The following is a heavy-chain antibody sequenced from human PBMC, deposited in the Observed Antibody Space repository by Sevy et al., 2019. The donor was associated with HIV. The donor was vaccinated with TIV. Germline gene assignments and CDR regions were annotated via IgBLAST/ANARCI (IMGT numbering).Heavy chain of an antibody. D-gene: IGHD4-17*01. CDR1: GFRFSSYE. J-gene: IGHJ4*02. V-gene: IGHV3-48*03. CDR3: ARDLPPSATTVAHFDY. Sequence: GGSLRLSCAASGFRFSSYEMNWVRQAPGKGLEWVASISNSGTNIYYSDSVRGRFTFSRDTAKNSLYLQMNSLRAEDTAVYYCARDLPPSATTVAHFDYWGQGTLVTVSS. CDR2: ISNSGTNI.